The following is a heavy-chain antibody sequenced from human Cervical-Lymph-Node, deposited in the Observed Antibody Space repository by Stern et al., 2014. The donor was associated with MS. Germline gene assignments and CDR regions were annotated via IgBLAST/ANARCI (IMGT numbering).Heavy chain of an antibody. Sequence: VQLLESGPGLVKPSQTLSLTCTVSGGSISSSGYYWSWIRQPADKGLEWIGRIHDSGSTYYNTSLQSRVPISMDMAKNQFSQNRPSVTAADTAVYYCATTRWDLFTWNWFDPWGQGTLVTVSS. V-gene: IGHV4-61*02. D-gene: IGHD1-26*01. J-gene: IGHJ5*02. CDR1: GGSISSSGYY. CDR2: IHDSGST. CDR3: ATTRWDLFTWNWFDP.